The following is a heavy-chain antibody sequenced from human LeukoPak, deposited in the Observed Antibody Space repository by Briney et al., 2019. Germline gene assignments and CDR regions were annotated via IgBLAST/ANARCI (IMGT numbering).Heavy chain of an antibody. CDR3: ARDPSTVTTGYY. CDR1: GFTFTTYG. V-gene: IGHV3-7*01. CDR2: IKQDGSEK. J-gene: IGHJ4*02. Sequence: GGSLRLSCSASGFTFTTYGMNWVRQAPGKGLEWVANIKQDGSEKYYVDSVRGRFTISRDNAKSSLYLQMNSLRAEDTAVYYCARDPSTVTTGYYWGQGTLVTVFS. D-gene: IGHD4-17*01.